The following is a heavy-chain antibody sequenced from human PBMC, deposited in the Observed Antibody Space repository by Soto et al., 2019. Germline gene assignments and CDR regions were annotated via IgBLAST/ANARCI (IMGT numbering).Heavy chain of an antibody. CDR1: GYSFTSYG. D-gene: IGHD1-26*01. J-gene: IGHJ4*02. CDR3: AAVQGGGATFHF. CDR2: ISGYNGNK. Sequence: ASVKVSCKASGYSFTSYGISWVRQAPGQGLEWMGWISGYNGNKKYAQKLQGRVTMTTDISTSTAYMELSSLTLEDTAVYYCAAVQGGGATFHFWGPGTLVTSPQ. V-gene: IGHV1-18*01.